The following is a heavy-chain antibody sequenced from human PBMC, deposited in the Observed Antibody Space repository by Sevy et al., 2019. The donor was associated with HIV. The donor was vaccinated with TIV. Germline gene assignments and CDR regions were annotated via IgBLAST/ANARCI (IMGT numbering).Heavy chain of an antibody. V-gene: IGHV3-7*01. J-gene: IGHJ4*02. CDR1: GFTFSNYW. CDR3: ARAGLPAAFDY. D-gene: IGHD6-13*01. CDR2: IKQDGSEI. Sequence: GGSLRLSCAASGFTFSNYWMTWVRQAPGKGLEWVANIKQDGSEISYVDSVKGRFTISRDNAKNSMCLQMNNLRAEDTAVYYCARAGLPAAFDYWGLRTLVTVSS.